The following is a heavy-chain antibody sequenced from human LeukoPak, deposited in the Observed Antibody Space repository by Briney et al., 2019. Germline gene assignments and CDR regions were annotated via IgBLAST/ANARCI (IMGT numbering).Heavy chain of an antibody. D-gene: IGHD3-10*01. V-gene: IGHV3-15*01. CDR1: GFTFSNVC. J-gene: IGHJ4*02. CDR3: VARVRSTGDY. CDR2: IKTKTDGGTT. Sequence: GGSLRLFCEASGFTFSNVCMNWVRQAPGKGLEWIGRIKTKTDGGTTEYIAPVKGRFTISRDDSKNTVYLQMNSLKTEDTALYYCVARVRSTGDYWGQGTLVTVSS.